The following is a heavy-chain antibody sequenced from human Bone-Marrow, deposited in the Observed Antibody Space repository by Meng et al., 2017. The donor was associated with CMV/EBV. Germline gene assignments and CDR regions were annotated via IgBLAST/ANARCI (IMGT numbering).Heavy chain of an antibody. D-gene: IGHD3-22*01. CDR3: ASSPYDSSGYYPPNWFDP. CDR1: GGSISSYY. J-gene: IGHJ5*02. V-gene: IGHV4-59*01. CDR2: IYYSGST. Sequence: GSLRLSCTVSGGSISSYYWSWIRQPPGKGLEWIGYIYYSGSTNYNPSLKSRVTISVDTSKNQFSLKLSSVTAADTAVYYRASSPYDSSGYYPPNWFDPWGQGTLVTVSS.